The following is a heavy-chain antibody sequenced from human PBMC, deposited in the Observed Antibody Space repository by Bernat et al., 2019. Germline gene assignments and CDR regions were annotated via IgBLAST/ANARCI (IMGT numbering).Heavy chain of an antibody. D-gene: IGHD6-13*01. CDR2: ISYDGSNK. Sequence: QVQLVESGGGVVQPGRSLRLSCAASGFTFSHYGMHWARQAPGMGLGRVAAISYDGSNKYYADSVKGRFTISRDNSKNPLYLQMNSLRAEDTAVYYCATVPYSSSWLGYYYYGMDVWGQGTTVTVSS. V-gene: IGHV3-30*19. CDR1: GFTFSHYG. CDR3: ATVPYSSSWLGYYYYGMDV. J-gene: IGHJ6*02.